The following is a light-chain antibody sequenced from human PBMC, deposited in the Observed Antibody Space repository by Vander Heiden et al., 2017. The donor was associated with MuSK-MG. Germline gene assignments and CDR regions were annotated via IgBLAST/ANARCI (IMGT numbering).Light chain of an antibody. CDR2: ATS. J-gene: IGKJ1*01. V-gene: IGKV1-NL1*01. CDR3: QQDDTTPTT. CDR1: QGISNS. Sequence: DIQMTQSPSSLSASLGDTVTITCRASQGISNSVAWYQQRPGKAPKLPLYATSRLESGTPSRFSGSVSGTGYTLTISRLQPEDFATYYCQQDDTTPTTFGQGTKVEIK.